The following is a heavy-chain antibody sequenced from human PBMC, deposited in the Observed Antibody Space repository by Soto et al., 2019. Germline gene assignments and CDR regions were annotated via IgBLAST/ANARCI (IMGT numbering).Heavy chain of an antibody. V-gene: IGHV3-11*05. J-gene: IGHJ4*02. D-gene: IGHD4-4*01. CDR1: EFSFSDHF. CDR2: ISGSSTYV. CDR3: ARGPTDSWYYFDY. Sequence: QVQLVESGGGLVRPGGSLRLSCTVSEFSFSDHFMSWIRQAPGKGLEWVSYISGSSTYVQYADSVKGRFTISRDNPKKSLALQTNSLTVEDRAVYYCARGPTDSWYYFDYWGQGTLVTFSS.